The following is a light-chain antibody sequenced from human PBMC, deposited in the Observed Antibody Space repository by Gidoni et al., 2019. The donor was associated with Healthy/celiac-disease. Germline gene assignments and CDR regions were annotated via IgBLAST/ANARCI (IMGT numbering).Light chain of an antibody. J-gene: IGKJ1*01. CDR2: KAS. V-gene: IGKV1-5*03. Sequence: DIQMTQSPSTLSASVGDRVTITCRARQSISSWLAWYQQKPGKAPKLLIYKASSLESGVPLRFSGSGSGKEFTLTISSLQPDDFATYYCQQYNSYSRTFGQGIKVEIK. CDR1: QSISSW. CDR3: QQYNSYSRT.